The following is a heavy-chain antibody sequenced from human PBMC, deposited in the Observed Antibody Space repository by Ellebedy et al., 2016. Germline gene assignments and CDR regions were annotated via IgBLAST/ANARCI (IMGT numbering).Heavy chain of an antibody. Sequence: GGSLRLSXAASGFTFSHIGMHWIRQAPGKGLEWAAVISYDGRNKYYADSVKGRFTISRDNSKNTLYLQMNSLRAEDTAVYFCAKDRDRYSGIEYWGQGTLVTVSS. J-gene: IGHJ4*02. D-gene: IGHD1-26*01. CDR2: ISYDGRNK. CDR3: AKDRDRYSGIEY. V-gene: IGHV3-30*18. CDR1: GFTFSHIG.